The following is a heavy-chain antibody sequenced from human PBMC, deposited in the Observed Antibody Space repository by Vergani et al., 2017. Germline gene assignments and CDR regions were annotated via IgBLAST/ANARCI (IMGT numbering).Heavy chain of an antibody. D-gene: IGHD3-22*01. CDR1: GFTFSSYS. J-gene: IGHJ4*02. CDR3: AKVYYDSSGGY. V-gene: IGHV3-21*04. CDR2: ISSSSSYI. Sequence: VQLVESGGGVVQPGRSLRLSCAASGFTFSSYSMNWVRQAPGKGLEWVSSISSSSSYIYYADSVKGRFTISRDNSKNTLYLQMNSLRAEDTAVYYCAKVYYDSSGGYWGQGTLVTVSS.